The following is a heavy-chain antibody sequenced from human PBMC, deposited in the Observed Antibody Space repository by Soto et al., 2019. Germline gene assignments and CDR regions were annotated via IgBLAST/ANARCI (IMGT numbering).Heavy chain of an antibody. V-gene: IGHV3-21*01. CDR1: GFTFSSYW. CDR2: ISSSSSYI. CDR3: ARGDSSGYSYFDY. D-gene: IGHD3-22*01. Sequence: PGGSMRLSFAASGFTFSSYWMSWVRQAPGKGLEWVSSISSSSSYIYYADSVKGRFTISRDNAKNSLYLQMNSLRAEDTAVYYCARGDSSGYSYFDYWGQGTLVTVSS. J-gene: IGHJ4*02.